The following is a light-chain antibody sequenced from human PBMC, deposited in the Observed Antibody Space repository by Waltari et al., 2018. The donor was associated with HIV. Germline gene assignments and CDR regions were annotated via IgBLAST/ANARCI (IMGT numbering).Light chain of an antibody. CDR3: SSYTTNSPRV. CDR1: SRYHGAPDY. CDR2: EVS. Sequence: SAPTQPVSVSGSPRRPNTVSCPSTSRYHGAPDYVPRYQQHPGEAPKLMIYEVSNRPSGVSNRFSASKSGNTASLTISGLQAEDEADYYCSSYTTNSPRVFGGGTKLTVL. J-gene: IGLJ3*02. V-gene: IGLV2-14*01.